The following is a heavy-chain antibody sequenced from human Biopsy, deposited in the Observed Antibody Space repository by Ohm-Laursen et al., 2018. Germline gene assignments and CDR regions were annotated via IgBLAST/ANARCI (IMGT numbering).Heavy chain of an antibody. V-gene: IGHV4-59*02. D-gene: IGHD4-11*01. CDR3: ARDSGILNYGNLKYYHYYGMDV. CDR2: IYYSVMT. J-gene: IGHJ6*02. Sequence: GTLSLTWTVSGDSVTKYYWSWIRQPPGKGLEWIGHIYYSVMTNYNPSPQSRVSISVDTSRNQVSLTLSSVTAADTAVYYCARDSGILNYGNLKYYHYYGMDVWGQGTKVTVSS. CDR1: GDSVTKYY.